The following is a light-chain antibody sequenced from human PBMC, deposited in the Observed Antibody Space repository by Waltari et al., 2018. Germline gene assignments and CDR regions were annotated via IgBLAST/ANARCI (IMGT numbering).Light chain of an antibody. Sequence: DIVMTQSPASLAVSLGERATSTCKSSQSVLYSSNNLNYLAWYQQKPGQPPKLLIYWASTRESGVPDRFSGSGSGTDFTLTISSLQAEDVAVYYCQQFYSTPYTFGQGTKLEIK. CDR3: QQFYSTPYT. V-gene: IGKV4-1*01. J-gene: IGKJ2*01. CDR1: QSVLYSSNNLNY. CDR2: WAS.